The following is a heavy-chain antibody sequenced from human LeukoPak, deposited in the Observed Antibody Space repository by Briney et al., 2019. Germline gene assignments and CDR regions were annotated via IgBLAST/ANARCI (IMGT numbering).Heavy chain of an antibody. CDR1: GGSISSGDYY. CDR2: IYYSGST. CDR3: ARAHNEWLLSHYYYYMDV. J-gene: IGHJ6*03. D-gene: IGHD3-3*01. V-gene: IGHV4-30-4*08. Sequence: SETLSLTCTVSGGSISSGDYYWSWIRQPPGKGLEWIGYIYYSGSTYYNPSLKSRVTISVDTSKNQFSLKLSSVTAADTAVYYCARAHNEWLLSHYYYYMDVWGKGTTVTVSS.